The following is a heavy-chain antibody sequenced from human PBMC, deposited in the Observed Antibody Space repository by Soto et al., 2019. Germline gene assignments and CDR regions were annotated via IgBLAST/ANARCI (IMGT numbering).Heavy chain of an antibody. V-gene: IGHV1-46*01. CDR3: ARQPYGSGTYYTTVWFDP. J-gene: IGHJ5*02. Sequence: ASVKVSCKASGYTFTSYYIHWVRQAPGQGLEWMGIINPSGGGTSYAQKFQGRVTMTRDTSTSTVYMELSSLRSEDTAVYYCARQPYGSGTYYTTVWFDPWGQGTLVTVSS. CDR1: GYTFTSYY. D-gene: IGHD3-10*01. CDR2: INPSGGGT.